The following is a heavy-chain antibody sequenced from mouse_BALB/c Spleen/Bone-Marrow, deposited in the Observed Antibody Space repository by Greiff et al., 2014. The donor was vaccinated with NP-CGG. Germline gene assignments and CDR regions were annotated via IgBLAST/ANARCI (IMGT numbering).Heavy chain of an antibody. CDR1: GCSFTGYF. V-gene: IGHV1-20*02. J-gene: IGHJ2*01. CDR2: INPYNGDT. D-gene: IGHD1-1*01. CDR3: ARSGYYGSSYFDY. Sequence: VQLQQSGPELVKPGASVKISCKASGCSFTGYFMNWVMQSHGKSLEWIGRINPYNGDTFYSQKFKGKATLTVDKSSSTAHMELRSLASEDSAVYYCARSGYYGSSYFDYWGQGTTLTVSS.